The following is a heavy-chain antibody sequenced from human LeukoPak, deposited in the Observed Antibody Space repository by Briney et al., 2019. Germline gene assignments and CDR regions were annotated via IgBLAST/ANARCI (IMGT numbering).Heavy chain of an antibody. CDR3: AKAKNYYESSGYRRDAFDI. V-gene: IGHV3-30*02. J-gene: IGHJ3*02. D-gene: IGHD3-22*01. CDR2: IRYDGSNK. Sequence: GGSLRLSCAASGFTFSSYGMHWVRQAPGKGLEWVTFIRYDGSNKYYADSVKGRFTISRDNIKNTLYLQMNSLRGEDTAVYYCAKAKNYYESSGYRRDAFDIWGQGTMVTVSS. CDR1: GFTFSSYG.